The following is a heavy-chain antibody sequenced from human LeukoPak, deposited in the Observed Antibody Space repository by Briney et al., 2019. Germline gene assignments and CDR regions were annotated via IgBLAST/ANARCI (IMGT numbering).Heavy chain of an antibody. V-gene: IGHV3-9*01. D-gene: IGHD4-17*01. J-gene: IGHJ4*02. CDR3: AKGPTYYDYGDYLGH. Sequence: PGRSLRLSCAASGFTFDDYAMHWVRHAPGKGLEWVSGISWNSGSIGYADSVKGRFTISRDNAKNSLYLQMNSLRAEDTALYYCAKGPTYYDYGDYLGHWGQGTLVTVSS. CDR1: GFTFDDYA. CDR2: ISWNSGSI.